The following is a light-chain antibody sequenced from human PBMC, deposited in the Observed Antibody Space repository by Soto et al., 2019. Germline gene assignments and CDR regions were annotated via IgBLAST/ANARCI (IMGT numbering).Light chain of an antibody. V-gene: IGKV2-30*01. CDR2: QIS. J-gene: IGKJ1*01. Sequence: DVVMTQSPLSLPVTLGQPASISCRSSQSLVYSDGNTYLNWFQQRPGQSPRRLMYQISHRDSGVPDRFRGSGSDTGLTLRISRVEAEDGGVYYCMEGTHWPWTFGEGTMVEIK. CDR1: QSLVYSDGNTY. CDR3: MEGTHWPWT.